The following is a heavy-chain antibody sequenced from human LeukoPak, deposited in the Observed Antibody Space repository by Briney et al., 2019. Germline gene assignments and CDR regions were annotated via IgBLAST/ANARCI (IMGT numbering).Heavy chain of an antibody. D-gene: IGHD6-6*01. Sequence: PGGSLRLSCAASGFLFSNYWMSWVRQAPGKGLEWVANIKPDGTEKYHVDSLKGRFTISRDNAKNSLYLQMNSLRVEDTAVYYCARGGNSSWDYWGQGALVTVSS. CDR3: ARGGNSSWDY. CDR1: GFLFSNYW. V-gene: IGHV3-7*01. CDR2: IKPDGTEK. J-gene: IGHJ4*02.